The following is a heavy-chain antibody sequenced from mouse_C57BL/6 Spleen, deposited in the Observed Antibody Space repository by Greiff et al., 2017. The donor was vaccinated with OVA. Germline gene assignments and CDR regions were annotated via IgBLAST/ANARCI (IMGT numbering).Heavy chain of an antibody. CDR1: GYTFTSYG. CDR2: LYPRSGNT. J-gene: IGHJ4*01. D-gene: IGHD1-1*01. V-gene: IGHV1-81*01. CDR3: ARGSSRYAMYY. Sequence: QVQLQQSGAELARPGASVKLSCKASGYTFTSYGISWVKQRTGQGLAWIGELYPRSGNTYYNEQFKGKATLTADQSSSPAYMELRSLTSEDSAVYFCARGSSRYAMYYWGQGTSVTVSS.